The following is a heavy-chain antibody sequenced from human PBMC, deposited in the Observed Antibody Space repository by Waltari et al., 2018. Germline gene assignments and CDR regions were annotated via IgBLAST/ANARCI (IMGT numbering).Heavy chain of an antibody. CDR3: VKDVFDLWSVPDGFCYGMDV. D-gene: IGHD3-3*01. J-gene: IGHJ6*02. CDR2: VSYDGSHQ. Sequence: QVQLVESGGGVVQPGRSLILSCSAAGFRFPNYAIHWGRQAPGKGLEWVAVVSYDGSHQFYADSVRGRFTISRDNSKNTVTLQMNSLTAEDTAIYYCVKDVFDLWSVPDGFCYGMDVWGQGTMVTVSS. CDR1: GFRFPNYA. V-gene: IGHV3-30*18.